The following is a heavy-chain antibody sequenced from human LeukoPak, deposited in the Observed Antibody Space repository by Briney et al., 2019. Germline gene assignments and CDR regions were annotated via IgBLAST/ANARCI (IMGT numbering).Heavy chain of an antibody. CDR3: ARESSVGAHKAFDY. D-gene: IGHD1-26*01. CDR1: GFTFSSYW. V-gene: IGHV3-74*01. Sequence: SGXXLRLSCAASGFTFSSYWMHWVGQAPGKGLVWVSRINSDGSSTIYADSGKGRFNIYREKGKNTIYKQMNSLRGEDTAVYYCARESSVGAHKAFDYWGQGTLVTVSS. CDR2: INSDGSST. J-gene: IGHJ4*02.